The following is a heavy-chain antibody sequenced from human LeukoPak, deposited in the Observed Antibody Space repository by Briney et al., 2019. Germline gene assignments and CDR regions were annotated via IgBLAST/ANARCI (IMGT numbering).Heavy chain of an antibody. J-gene: IGHJ3*01. Sequence: GGSLRLSCAASGFTFSSYAMTWVRQAPGKGLEWISYIGSSDKTIYFADSVKGRFTISRDNAKNSLFLQMRSLRAEDTAVYYCARDRRGGGNYGGYAFDFWGQGTVVTVSS. D-gene: IGHD1-26*01. V-gene: IGHV3-48*04. CDR3: ARDRRGGGNYGGYAFDF. CDR1: GFTFSSYA. CDR2: IGSSDKTI.